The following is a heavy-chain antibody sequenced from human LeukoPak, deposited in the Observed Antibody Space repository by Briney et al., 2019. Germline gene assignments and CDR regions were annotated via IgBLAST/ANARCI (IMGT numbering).Heavy chain of an antibody. D-gene: IGHD6-13*01. CDR1: GGSFSGYY. Sequence: PSETLSLTCAVYGGSFSGYYWSWIRQPPGKGLEWIGYIYYSGSTNYNPSLKSRVTISVDTSKNQFSLKLSSVTAADTAVYYCARNCIAAPLYWFDPWGQGTLVTVSS. V-gene: IGHV4-59*01. CDR3: ARNCIAAPLYWFDP. J-gene: IGHJ5*02. CDR2: IYYSGST.